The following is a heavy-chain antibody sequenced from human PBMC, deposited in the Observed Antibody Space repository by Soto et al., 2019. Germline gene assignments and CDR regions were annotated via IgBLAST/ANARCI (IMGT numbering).Heavy chain of an antibody. J-gene: IGHJ5*02. CDR1: GFTFSSYS. D-gene: IGHD3-3*01. V-gene: IGHV3-48*01. Sequence: EVQLVESGGGLVQPGGSLRLSCAASGFTFSSYSMNWVRQAPGKGLEWDSYISSSSSTIYYADSVKGRFTISRDNAKNSLYLQMNSLRAEDTAVYYCARDVKYYDFWSGYSENNWFDPWGQGTLVTVSS. CDR3: ARDVKYYDFWSGYSENNWFDP. CDR2: ISSSSSTI.